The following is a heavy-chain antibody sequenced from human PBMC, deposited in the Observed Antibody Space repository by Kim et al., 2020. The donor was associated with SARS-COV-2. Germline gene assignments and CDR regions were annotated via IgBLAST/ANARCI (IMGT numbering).Heavy chain of an antibody. V-gene: IGHV4-59*01. J-gene: IGHJ6*03. CDR2: IYYSGST. CDR3: AREGAYGGPRGGPGFRYYYYMDV. Sequence: SETLSLTCTVSGGSISSYYWSWIRQPPGKGLEWIGYIYYSGSTNYNPSLKSRVTISVDTSKNQFSLKLSSVTAADTAVYYCAREGAYGGPRGGPGFRYYYYMDVWGKGTTVTVSS. D-gene: IGHD1-26*01. CDR1: GGSISSYY.